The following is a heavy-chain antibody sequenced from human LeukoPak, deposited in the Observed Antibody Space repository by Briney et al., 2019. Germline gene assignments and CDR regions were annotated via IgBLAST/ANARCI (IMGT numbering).Heavy chain of an antibody. V-gene: IGHV1-2*06. CDR2: INPNSGGT. CDR1: GYTFTVYY. J-gene: IGHJ4*02. CDR3: ARDGKETADRNTALDY. Sequence: ASVKVSCKASGYTFTVYYIHWVRQAPGQGLEWMGRINPNSGGTNYAQMFQGRVTMTRDTSISTAYIELSRLSSDVTAVYYCARDGKETADRNTALDYWGQGSLVTVSS. D-gene: IGHD2-21*02.